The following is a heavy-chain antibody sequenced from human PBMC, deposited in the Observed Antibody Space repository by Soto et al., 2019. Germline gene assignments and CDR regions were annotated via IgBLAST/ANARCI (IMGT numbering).Heavy chain of an antibody. J-gene: IGHJ4*02. D-gene: IGHD1-1*01. Sequence: EVQLLESGGGSVQPGGSLRLSCAASGFTFSSYAMHWVRRPPAKGLEWVSSISGSGGTAYYADSVKGRFSISRDSLVNTLYLQMNSLGAEDTAVYYCAKGRGQNWNFDYWGQGTLVTVSP. CDR2: ISGSGGTA. CDR3: AKGRGQNWNFDY. CDR1: GFTFSSYA. V-gene: IGHV3-23*01.